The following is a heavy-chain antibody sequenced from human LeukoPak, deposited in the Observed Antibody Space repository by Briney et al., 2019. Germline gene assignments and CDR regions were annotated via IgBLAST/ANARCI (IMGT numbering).Heavy chain of an antibody. CDR3: ARGFRRGGGFDP. V-gene: IGHV4-59*01. CDR2: IYYSGSS. Sequence: SETLTLTCTVSGGSTSSYYWSWIRQPPGKELEWIGYIYYSGSSNYNPSLKSRLTISVDTSKNQFSLKLSSVTAADTAVYYCARGFRRGGGFDPWGQGTLVTVSS. CDR1: GGSTSSYY. J-gene: IGHJ5*02. D-gene: IGHD3-10*01.